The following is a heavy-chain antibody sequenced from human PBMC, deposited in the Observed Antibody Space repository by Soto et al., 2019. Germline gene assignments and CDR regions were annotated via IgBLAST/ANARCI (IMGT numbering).Heavy chain of an antibody. D-gene: IGHD1-26*01. Sequence: PGGFLRLSCAGSGFTFSSYGIHWVRQAPGKGLEWVALISYDGGNEKYTESVKDRFTISRDDSHNVAYLQMSSLRTEDTAMYYCAKDRYSGTYPTDFDYWGQGSLVTVSS. V-gene: IGHV3-30*18. CDR1: GFTFSSYG. CDR2: ISYDGGNE. CDR3: AKDRYSGTYPTDFDY. J-gene: IGHJ4*02.